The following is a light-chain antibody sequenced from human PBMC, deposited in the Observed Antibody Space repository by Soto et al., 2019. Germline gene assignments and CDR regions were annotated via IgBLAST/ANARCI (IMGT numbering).Light chain of an antibody. Sequence: EIVMTQSPATLSVSPGERATLSCRASQSVSSNLAWYQQKPGQAPSLLIYGASTRATGIPARFSGSRSGTEFTLTISSLQPEDFAVYYCQQYNNWPRTFGQGTKVEIK. CDR2: GAS. J-gene: IGKJ1*01. V-gene: IGKV3-15*01. CDR3: QQYNNWPRT. CDR1: QSVSSN.